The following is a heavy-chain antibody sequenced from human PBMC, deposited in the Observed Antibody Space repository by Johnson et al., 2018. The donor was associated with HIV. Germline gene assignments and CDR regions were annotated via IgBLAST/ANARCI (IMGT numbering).Heavy chain of an antibody. J-gene: IGHJ3*01. D-gene: IGHD3-22*01. Sequence: VHLVESGGVLVQPGGSLRLSCAASGFTVSSNEMSWVRQAPGKGLEWVSSISGGSTYYADSRKGRFTISRDNSKNTLYLQMNSLRAEDTAVYFCAKDSLTTTVVAENDALDVWGQGTTVTVSS. V-gene: IGHV3-38-3*01. CDR1: GFTVSSNE. CDR2: ISGGST. CDR3: AKDSLTTTVVAENDALDV.